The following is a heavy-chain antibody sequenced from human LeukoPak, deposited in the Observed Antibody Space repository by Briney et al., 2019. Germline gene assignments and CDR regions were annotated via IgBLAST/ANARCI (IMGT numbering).Heavy chain of an antibody. V-gene: IGHV3-11*06. CDR2: ISSSSSYT. J-gene: IGHJ4*02. CDR3: ARGYSSSWYGDLSFDY. D-gene: IGHD6-13*01. CDR1: GFTFSDYY. Sequence: PGGSLRLSCAASGFTFSDYYMSWIRQAPGKGLEWVSYISSSSSYTNYADSVKGRFTISRDNAKNSLYLQMNSLRAEDTAVYSCARGYSSSWYGDLSFDYWGQGTLVTVSS.